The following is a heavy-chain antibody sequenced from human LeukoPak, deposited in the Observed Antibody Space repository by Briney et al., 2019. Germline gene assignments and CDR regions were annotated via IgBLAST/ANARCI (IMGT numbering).Heavy chain of an antibody. CDR1: GFTFGTYW. J-gene: IGHJ4*02. Sequence: QPGGSVRLSCAASGFTFGTYWMSWVRQAPGKGLEWVANINQDGSEKYYVDSVKGRFTISRDNPRNSLYLQMNSLRAEDTAVYYCANLDGVRLVHYWGQGSLVTVSS. CDR2: INQDGSEK. V-gene: IGHV3-7*01. D-gene: IGHD5-24*01. CDR3: ANLDGVRLVHY.